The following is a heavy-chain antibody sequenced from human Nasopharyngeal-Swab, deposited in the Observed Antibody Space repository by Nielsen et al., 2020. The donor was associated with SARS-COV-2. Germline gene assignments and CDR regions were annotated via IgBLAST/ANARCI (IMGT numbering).Heavy chain of an antibody. CDR2: ISGSGTSI. D-gene: IGHD4-11*01. V-gene: IGHV3-11*01. CDR1: GFTFSDYY. J-gene: IGHJ4*02. Sequence: GESLKISCAASGFTFSDYYMSWIRQAPGKGLEWVSFISGSGTSIYYADSVKGRFTISRDNAKNSLFLQMNSLRAEDTAVYYCGRGYSNIDYWGQGTLVTSPQ. CDR3: GRGYSNIDY.